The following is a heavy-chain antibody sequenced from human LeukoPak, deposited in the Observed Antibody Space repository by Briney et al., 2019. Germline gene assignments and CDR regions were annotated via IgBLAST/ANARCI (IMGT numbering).Heavy chain of an antibody. CDR1: GFTISSYA. CDR2: ISGSGGNS. V-gene: IGHV3-23*01. J-gene: IGHJ4*02. CDR3: AKDYAATPYSFDY. D-gene: IGHD2-15*01. Sequence: AGSLRLTCAASGFTISSYAMSWVRQAPGKGLEWVSGISGSGGNSYYADSVKGRLTIARDNPKDTLYLQMNSLRVEDTAVYFCAKDYAATPYSFDYWGQGALVTVSS.